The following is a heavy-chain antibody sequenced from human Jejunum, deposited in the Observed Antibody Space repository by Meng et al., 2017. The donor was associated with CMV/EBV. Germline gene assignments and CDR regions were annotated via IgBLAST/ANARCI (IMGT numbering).Heavy chain of an antibody. J-gene: IGHJ4*02. Sequence: FPSYGISWVRPAPGQGLEWMGWISAYNGNTNYAQKLQGRVTMTTDTSTSTAYMELRSLRSDDTAVYYCARDRSSFIVVVPAAIDYWGQGTLVTVSS. D-gene: IGHD2-2*02. CDR2: ISAYNGNT. V-gene: IGHV1-18*01. CDR1: FPSYG. CDR3: ARDRSSFIVVVPAAIDY.